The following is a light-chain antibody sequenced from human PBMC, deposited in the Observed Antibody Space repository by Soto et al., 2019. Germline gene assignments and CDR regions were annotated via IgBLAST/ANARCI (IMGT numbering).Light chain of an antibody. CDR3: QQYDGN. CDR2: DAS. Sequence: DIQLTQSPSTLSASVGDRVTLTCRASQNINNWLAWYQQKPGKAPKVLIYDASSLERGVPSRFSGSGSGTEFTLTISSLQPDDFATYYCQQYDGNFGPGTKVDIK. J-gene: IGKJ3*01. V-gene: IGKV1-5*01. CDR1: QNINNW.